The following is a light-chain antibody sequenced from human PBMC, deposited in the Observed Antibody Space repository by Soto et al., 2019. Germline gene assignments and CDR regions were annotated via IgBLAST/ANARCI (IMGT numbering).Light chain of an antibody. V-gene: IGKV3-20*01. CDR2: GAS. CDR3: QQYGSSQIT. J-gene: IGKJ5*01. CDR1: QSLRSTY. Sequence: EIVLTQSPGTLSLSPGEGATLACRASQSLRSTYLAWYQQKPGQAPRLLIYGASSRATGIPDRFSGSGSGTDFTLTISRLEPEDFAVYYCQQYGSSQITFGQGTRLEIK.